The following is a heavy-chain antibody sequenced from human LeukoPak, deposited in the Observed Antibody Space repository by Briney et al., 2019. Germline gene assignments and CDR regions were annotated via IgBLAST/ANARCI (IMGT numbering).Heavy chain of an antibody. Sequence: SETLSLTCAVYGGSFSGYYWSWIRQPPGKGLEWIGEINYSGSTNYNPSLKSRVTISVDTSKNQFSLKLSSVTAADTAVYYCASDAVVPAATVYWGQGTLVTVSS. CDR2: INYSGST. CDR1: GGSFSGYY. D-gene: IGHD2-2*01. J-gene: IGHJ4*02. V-gene: IGHV4-34*01. CDR3: ASDAVVPAATVY.